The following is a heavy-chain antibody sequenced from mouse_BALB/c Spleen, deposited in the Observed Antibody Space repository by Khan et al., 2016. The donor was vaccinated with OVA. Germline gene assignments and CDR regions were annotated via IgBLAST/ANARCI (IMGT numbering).Heavy chain of an antibody. D-gene: IGHD2-10*01. CDR3: ARQPYYHYYVMDY. J-gene: IGHJ4*01. Sequence: VELVESGPGLVAPSQSLSITCTISGFSLTSYGVHWLRQPPGKGLEWLVVIWSDGSTAYNSALKSRLNISKDNSKSQVFLKVNSLQTDVTAMYFCARQPYYHYYVMDYWGQGTSVTVSS. CDR1: GFSLTSYG. CDR2: IWSDGST. V-gene: IGHV2-6-1*01.